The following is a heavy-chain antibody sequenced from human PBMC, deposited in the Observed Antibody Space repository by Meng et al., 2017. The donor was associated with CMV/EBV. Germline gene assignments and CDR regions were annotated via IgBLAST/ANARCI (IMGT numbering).Heavy chain of an antibody. V-gene: IGHV4-34*01. Sequence: QVQLQQWGAGLFEPSETLSLTCAVYGGSFSGYYWSWIRQPPGKGLEWIGEINHSGSTNYNPSLKSRVTTSVDTSKNQFSLKLSSVTAADTAVYYCARGSIAARLGLGDWGQGTLVTVSS. J-gene: IGHJ4*02. CDR2: INHSGST. CDR3: ARGSIAARLGLGD. CDR1: GGSFSGYY. D-gene: IGHD6-6*01.